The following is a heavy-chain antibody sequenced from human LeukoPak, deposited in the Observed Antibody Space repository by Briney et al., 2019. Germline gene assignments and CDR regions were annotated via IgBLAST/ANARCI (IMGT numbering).Heavy chain of an antibody. Sequence: GGSLRLSCAASGFTFSSYGMHWVRQAPGKGLEWVAVIWYDGSNKYYADSVKGRFTISRDNSKNTLYLQMNSLRAEDTAVYYSAKSSDYVVATDYWGQGTLVTVSS. J-gene: IGHJ4*02. CDR1: GFTFSSYG. V-gene: IGHV3-30*02. D-gene: IGHD2-15*01. CDR2: IWYDGSNK. CDR3: AKSSDYVVATDY.